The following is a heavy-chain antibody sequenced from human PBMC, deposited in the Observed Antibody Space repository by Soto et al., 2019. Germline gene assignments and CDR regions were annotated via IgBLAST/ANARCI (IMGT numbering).Heavy chain of an antibody. V-gene: IGHV4-4*07. Sequence: QVKLQESGPGLVKPSDTLSLTCTVSGDSFSGYYWSLIRQPAGKGLYWIGRFYTSGNTDYNPSLTSRVTVSVDTSKNQFSLKLRFVTAADTVVYYCSRDAAAAVGDGYWCDPGGPGTLVTVSS. CDR2: FYTSGNT. CDR1: GDSFSGYY. D-gene: IGHD6-25*01. J-gene: IGHJ5*02. CDR3: SRDAAAAVGDGYWCDP.